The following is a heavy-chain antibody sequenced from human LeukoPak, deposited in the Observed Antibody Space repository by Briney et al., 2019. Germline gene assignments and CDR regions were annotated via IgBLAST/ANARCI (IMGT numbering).Heavy chain of an antibody. J-gene: IGHJ5*02. CDR3: ARWYGSGFNWLDP. V-gene: IGHV4-34*01. CDR1: GGSFSGYY. Sequence: SETLSLTCAVYGGSFSGYYWTWIRQPPGKGLEWIGQINHSGSTDYNPPLKSRVTISVDTSKNQFSLRLNSVTAADTAVYYCARWYGSGFNWLDPWGQGILVTVSS. CDR2: INHSGST. D-gene: IGHD6-19*01.